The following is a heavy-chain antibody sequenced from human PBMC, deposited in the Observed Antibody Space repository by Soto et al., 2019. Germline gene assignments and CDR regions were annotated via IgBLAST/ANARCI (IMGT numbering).Heavy chain of an antibody. CDR1: GFTFSSYW. CDR2: IKQDGSEK. Sequence: GGSLRLSCAASGFTFSSYWMSWVRQAPGKGLEWVANIKQDGSEKYYVDSVKGRFTISRDDSKNSLYLQMNSLKTEDTAVYYCATAGINSGWRHFDYWGQGTLVTVSS. D-gene: IGHD6-19*01. J-gene: IGHJ4*02. CDR3: ATAGINSGWRHFDY. V-gene: IGHV3-7*03.